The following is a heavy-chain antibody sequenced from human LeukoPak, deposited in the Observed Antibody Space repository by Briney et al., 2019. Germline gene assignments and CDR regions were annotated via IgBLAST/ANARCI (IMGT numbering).Heavy chain of an antibody. CDR1: GYTFTSYG. V-gene: IGHV1-18*01. Sequence: ASVKVSCKASGYTFTSYGISWVRQAPGQGLEWMGWISAYNGNTNYAQKLQGRVTMTTDTPTSTAYMELRSLRSDDTAVYYCARDSGYYYGSGSYRFDYWGQGTLVTVSS. D-gene: IGHD3-10*01. CDR2: ISAYNGNT. CDR3: ARDSGYYYGSGSYRFDY. J-gene: IGHJ4*02.